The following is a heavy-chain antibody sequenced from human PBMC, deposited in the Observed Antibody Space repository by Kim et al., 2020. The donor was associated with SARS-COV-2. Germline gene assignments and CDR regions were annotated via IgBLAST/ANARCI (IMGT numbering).Heavy chain of an antibody. CDR3: SRDTFGPEDS. V-gene: IGHV3-74*01. Sequence: YADSVKCRFTISKDSAKNMLFLHMSSLTLEDTAVYFCSRDTFGPEDSWGQGTLVTVSS. J-gene: IGHJ4*02. D-gene: IGHD3-3*01.